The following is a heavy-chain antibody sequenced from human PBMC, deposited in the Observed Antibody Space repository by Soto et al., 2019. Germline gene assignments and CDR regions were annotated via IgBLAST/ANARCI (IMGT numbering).Heavy chain of an antibody. CDR3: ARGHQGAYFDY. D-gene: IGHD3-16*01. CDR2: INHSGST. V-gene: IGHV4-34*01. Sequence: PSETLSLTCAVYGGSFNSYYWSWIRQPPGKGLEWIGEINHSGSTNSNPSLKSRVTVSVDMSKSQFSLKLRSLTAADTAMYYCARGHQGAYFDYWGRGTLVTVSS. CDR1: GGSFNSYY. J-gene: IGHJ4*02.